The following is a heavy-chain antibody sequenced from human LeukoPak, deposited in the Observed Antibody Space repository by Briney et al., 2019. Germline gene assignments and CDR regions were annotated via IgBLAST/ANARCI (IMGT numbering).Heavy chain of an antibody. V-gene: IGHV3-23*01. CDR3: AKRYGDSTGWFFDF. D-gene: IGHD6-13*01. CDR2: INGNGDIT. CDR1: GFTFSSYA. Sequence: GGSLRLSCAASGFTFSSYAMSWVRQAPGKGLEWVSSINGNGDITYYAESVKGRFTVSRDNSKNMLFLQMNSLRAEDTAVFYCAKRYGDSTGWFFDFWGQGSLVTVSS. J-gene: IGHJ4*02.